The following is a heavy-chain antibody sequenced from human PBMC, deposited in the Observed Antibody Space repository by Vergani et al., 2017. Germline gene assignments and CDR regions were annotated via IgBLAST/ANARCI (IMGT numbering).Heavy chain of an antibody. J-gene: IGHJ5*02. CDR1: GFTFSSYA. CDR3: AKGTAAAGGYDP. CDR2: ISGSGGST. Sequence: EVQLLESGGGLVQPGRSLRLSCAASGFTFSSYAMSWVRQAPGKGLAWVSAISGSGGSTYYADSVKGRFTISRDNSKNTLYLQMNSLRAEDTAVYYCAKGTAAAGGYDPWGQGTLVTVSS. V-gene: IGHV3-23*01. D-gene: IGHD6-13*01.